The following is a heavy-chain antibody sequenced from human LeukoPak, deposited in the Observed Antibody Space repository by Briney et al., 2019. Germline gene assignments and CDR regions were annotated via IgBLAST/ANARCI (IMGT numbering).Heavy chain of an antibody. CDR1: GFTFSSYE. CDR2: ISSSGSTI. J-gene: IGHJ6*02. Sequence: GGSLRLSCAASGFTFSSYEMNWVRQAPGKGLEWVSYISSSGSTIYYADSVRGRFTISRDNAKNSLYLQMNSLRAEDTAVYYCARAPYSGSYYVYYYYGMDVWGQGTTVTVSS. CDR3: ARAPYSGSYYVYYYYGMDV. V-gene: IGHV3-48*03. D-gene: IGHD1-26*01.